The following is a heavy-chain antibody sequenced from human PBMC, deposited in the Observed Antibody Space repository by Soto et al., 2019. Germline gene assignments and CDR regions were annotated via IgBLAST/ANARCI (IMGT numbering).Heavy chain of an antibody. D-gene: IGHD1-1*01. CDR2: ISYDGSNK. CDR1: GFTFSSYG. V-gene: IGHV3-30*18. J-gene: IGHJ6*02. Sequence: QVQLVESGGGVVQPGRSLRLSCAASGFTFSSYGMHWVRQAPGKGLEWVAVISYDGSNKYYADSVKGRFTISRDNSKNTLYLQMNSLRAEDTAVYYCAKMRSWYNWNDGGPYGMDVWGQGTTVTVSS. CDR3: AKMRSWYNWNDGGPYGMDV.